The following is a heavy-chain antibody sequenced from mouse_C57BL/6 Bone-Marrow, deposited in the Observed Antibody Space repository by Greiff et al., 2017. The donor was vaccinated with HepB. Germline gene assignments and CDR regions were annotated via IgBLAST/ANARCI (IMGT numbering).Heavy chain of an antibody. CDR2: IYPSDSET. J-gene: IGHJ4*01. CDR1: GYTFTSYW. CDR3: ARRGDAMDY. Sequence: VQLQQPGAELVRPGSSVKLSCKASGYTFTSYWMDWVKQRPGQGLEWIGNIYPSDSETHYNQKFKDKATLTVDKSSSTAYMQLSSLPSEDSAVDDCARRGDAMDYWGQGTSVTVSS. V-gene: IGHV1-61*01.